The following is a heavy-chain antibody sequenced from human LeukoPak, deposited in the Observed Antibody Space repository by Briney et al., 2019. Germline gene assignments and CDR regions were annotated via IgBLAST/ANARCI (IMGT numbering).Heavy chain of an antibody. V-gene: IGHV4-59*01. D-gene: IGHD3-22*01. CDR2: IYYSRST. CDR3: ARAVGYYDSSGYSYYFDY. Sequence: PSETLSLTCTVSGGSISSYYWSWIRQPPGKGLEWIGYIYYSRSTNYNPSLKSRVTISVDTSKNQFSLKLSSVTAADTAVYYCARAVGYYDSSGYSYYFDYWGQGTLVTVSS. J-gene: IGHJ4*02. CDR1: GGSISSYY.